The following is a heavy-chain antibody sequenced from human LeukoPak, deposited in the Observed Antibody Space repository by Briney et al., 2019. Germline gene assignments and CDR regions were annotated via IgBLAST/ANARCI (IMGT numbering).Heavy chain of an antibody. CDR2: INNTDSN. CDR1: GGSFSGYY. CDR3: ARGRRE. D-gene: IGHD1-14*01. Sequence: SETLSLTCAVYGGSFSGYYWSWIRQPPGKGQEWIGEINNTDSNTSNTSLKSRVTITVDTPKTQLPLTLTSVTAADTAVYYCARGRREWGQGTLVTVSS. J-gene: IGHJ4*02. V-gene: IGHV4-34*01.